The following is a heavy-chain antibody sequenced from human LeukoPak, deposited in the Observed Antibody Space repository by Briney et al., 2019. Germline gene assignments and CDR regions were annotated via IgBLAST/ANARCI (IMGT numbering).Heavy chain of an antibody. CDR1: GYTLTAYF. J-gene: IGHJ4*02. CDR3: VRGIMYGDYGTFDS. D-gene: IGHD4-17*01. Sequence: ASVKVSCKPSGYTLTAYFLHWVRQASGQGFEWMGWMNPNNGATHYAQKFQGRVSMTRDTSISTAYLDLGGLGSDDSAVYFCVRGIMYGDYGTFDSWGQGTLVTVSS. V-gene: IGHV1-2*02. CDR2: MNPNNGAT.